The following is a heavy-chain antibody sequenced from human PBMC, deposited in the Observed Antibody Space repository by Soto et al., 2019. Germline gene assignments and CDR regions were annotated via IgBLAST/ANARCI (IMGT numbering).Heavy chain of an antibody. D-gene: IGHD2-2*01. CDR2: ISYTGNT. CDR1: GGSVSINGYY. Sequence: SATLSLTCGVSGGSVSINGYYWSWIRRPPGKGLEWIGYISYTGNTNYNPSLQSRVTISADTSKNHFSLNLNSVTAADTAVYYCARDREYCSSTRCYWNFDYWGQGILVTVSS. CDR3: ARDREYCSSTRCYWNFDY. V-gene: IGHV4-61*03. J-gene: IGHJ4*02.